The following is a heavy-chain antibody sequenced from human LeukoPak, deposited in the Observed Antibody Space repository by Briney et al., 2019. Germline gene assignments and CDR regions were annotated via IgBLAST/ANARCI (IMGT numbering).Heavy chain of an antibody. CDR3: ARAGEGLLAYSFDI. J-gene: IGHJ3*02. Sequence: PGGSLRLSCAASGFTFSSNWMHWGRQDPPKRLLWVSRINSDGSGTSYADSVKGRFTISRDNAKNTLYLQMNSLRAEDTAVYYCARAGEGLLAYSFDIWGQGTMVTVSS. V-gene: IGHV3-74*01. D-gene: IGHD1-26*01. CDR1: GFTFSSNW. CDR2: INSDGSGT.